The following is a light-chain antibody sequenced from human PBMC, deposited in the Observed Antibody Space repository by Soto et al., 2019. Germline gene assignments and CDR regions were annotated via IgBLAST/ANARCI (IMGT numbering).Light chain of an antibody. CDR1: QILSSNS. V-gene: IGKV3-20*01. CDR2: GAS. Sequence: EIVLTQSPGTLSLSPGERATLSCRASQILSSNSLAWYQQKPDQAHMVLVYGASHRATGIPDRFSGSGSGTVFTLTGIRLEPEDVAVYYCQQYESSPLTFGGGTKVEIK. CDR3: QQYESSPLT. J-gene: IGKJ4*01.